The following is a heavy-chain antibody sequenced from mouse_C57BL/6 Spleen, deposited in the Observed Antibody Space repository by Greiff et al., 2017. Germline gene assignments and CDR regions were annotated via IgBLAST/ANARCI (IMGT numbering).Heavy chain of an antibody. D-gene: IGHD1-1*01. CDR1: GYTFTDYY. Sequence: VQLQQSGPELVKPGASVKISCKASGYTFTDYYMNWVKQSHGKSLEWIGDINPNTGGTSYNQKFKGTATLTVDKSSSTAYMELRSLTSDVTSDYYGARTFYGSSYGYIDVWGTGTTVTVSS. J-gene: IGHJ1*03. CDR3: ARTFYGSSYGYIDV. V-gene: IGHV1-26*01. CDR2: INPNTGGT.